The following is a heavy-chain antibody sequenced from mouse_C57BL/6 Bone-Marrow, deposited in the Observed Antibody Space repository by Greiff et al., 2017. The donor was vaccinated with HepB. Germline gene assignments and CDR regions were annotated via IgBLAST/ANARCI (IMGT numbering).Heavy chain of an antibody. V-gene: IGHV5-4*01. D-gene: IGHD1-1*01. CDR3: ARDFLITTVVA. CDR1: GFTFSSYA. J-gene: IGHJ3*01. CDR2: ISDGGSYT. Sequence: EVKVEESGGGLVKPGGSLKLSCAASGFTFSSYAMSWVRQTPEKRLEWVATISDGGSYTYYPDNVKGRFTISRDNAKNNLYLQMSHLKSEDTAMYYCARDFLITTVVARGQGTLVTVSA.